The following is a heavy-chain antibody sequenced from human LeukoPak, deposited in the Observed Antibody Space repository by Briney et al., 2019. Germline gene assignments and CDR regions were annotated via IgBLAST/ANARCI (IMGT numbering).Heavy chain of an antibody. J-gene: IGHJ1*01. D-gene: IGHD3-22*01. CDR2: INHSGST. CDR1: GGSFSGYY. Sequence: PSETLPLTCAVYGGSFSGYYWSWIRQPPGKGLEWIGEINHSGSTNYNPSLKSRVTISVDTSKNQFSLKLSSVTAADTAVYYCARVRWGYDSSVYFQHWGQGTLVTVSS. CDR3: ARVRWGYDSSVYFQH. V-gene: IGHV4-34*01.